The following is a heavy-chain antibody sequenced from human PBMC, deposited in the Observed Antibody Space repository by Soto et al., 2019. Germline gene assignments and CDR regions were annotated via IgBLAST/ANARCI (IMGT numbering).Heavy chain of an antibody. J-gene: IGHJ4*02. CDR2: IASSSSYM. V-gene: IGHV3-21*01. CDR3: ATNLPRPDF. D-gene: IGHD1-1*01. CDR1: GFTFSAYN. Sequence: PGGSLRLSCAASGFTFSAYNMNWVRQAPGKGLGWVSMIASSSSYMYYADSVKGRFTISRDNAENSLYLQMDSLRADDTAVYDCATNLPRPDFWGQGTLVTLCS.